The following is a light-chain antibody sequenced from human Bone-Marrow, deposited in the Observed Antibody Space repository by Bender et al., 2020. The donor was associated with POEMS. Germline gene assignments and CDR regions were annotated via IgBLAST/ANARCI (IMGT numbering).Light chain of an antibody. CDR3: SSYTSTSMRV. V-gene: IGLV2-14*01. CDR2: DVS. CDR1: SSDIGSFNY. Sequence: QSALTQVASVSGSPGQSITISCTGTSSDIGSFNYVSWYQQHSGKAPKLIIYDVSNRPSGVSNRFSGSKSGNTASLTISGLQAEYEAAYYCSSYTSTSMRVFGGGTRLTVL. J-gene: IGLJ2*01.